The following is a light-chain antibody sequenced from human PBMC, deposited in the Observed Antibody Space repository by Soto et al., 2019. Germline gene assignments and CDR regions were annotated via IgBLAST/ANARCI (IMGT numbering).Light chain of an antibody. CDR3: TSYTRRATLV. V-gene: IGLV2-14*01. J-gene: IGLJ2*01. Sequence: QSALTQPASVSGSPGQSITISCTGATSDIGTYNYVSWYRHHPGKAPKLLIFEVSNRPSGVSHRFSGSKSGNTASLTISGLQAEDEADYYCTSYTRRATLVFGGGTKLTVL. CDR2: EVS. CDR1: TSDIGTYNY.